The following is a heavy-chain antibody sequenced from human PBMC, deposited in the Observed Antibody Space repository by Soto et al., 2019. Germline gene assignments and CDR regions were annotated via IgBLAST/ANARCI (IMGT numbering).Heavy chain of an antibody. CDR1: GFTFSSYA. D-gene: IGHD6-13*01. CDR2: ISGSGGST. CDR3: AKAHSSSWPIDAFDI. V-gene: IGHV3-23*01. J-gene: IGHJ3*02. Sequence: TGGSLRLSCAAAGFTFSSYAMSWVCQDPGKGLEWVSAISGSGGSTYYADSVKGRSTISRDNSKNTLYLQMNSLRAEDTAVYYCAKAHSSSWPIDAFDIWGQGTMVTVSS.